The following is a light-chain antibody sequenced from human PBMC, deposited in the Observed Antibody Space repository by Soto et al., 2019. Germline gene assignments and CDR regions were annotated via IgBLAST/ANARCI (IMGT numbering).Light chain of an antibody. CDR1: QSVNSNY. V-gene: IGKV3-20*01. CDR2: GAS. CDR3: QQYGSSIRFT. J-gene: IGKJ3*01. Sequence: EIVLTQSPGALSLSPGERATLSCRASQSVNSNYLAWYQQKPGQAPRLLIYGASKRATGVPDRFSGGGSGTDVALTISRLEPEDFAMYYCQQYGSSIRFTFGPGTKVDIK.